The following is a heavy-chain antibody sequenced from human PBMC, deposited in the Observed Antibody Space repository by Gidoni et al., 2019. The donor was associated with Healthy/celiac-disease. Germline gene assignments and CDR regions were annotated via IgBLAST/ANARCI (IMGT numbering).Heavy chain of an antibody. CDR2: INHSGST. CDR1: GGSFSGYY. J-gene: IGHJ4*02. Sequence: QVQLQQWGAGLLKPSETLSLTCAVYGGSFSGYYWSWIRQPPGKGLEWIGEINHSGSTNYHPSLKSRVTISVDTSKNQFSLKLSSVTAADTAVYYCARTVYDFWSGYYRHWGQGTLVTVSS. D-gene: IGHD3-3*01. CDR3: ARTVYDFWSGYYRH. V-gene: IGHV4-34*01.